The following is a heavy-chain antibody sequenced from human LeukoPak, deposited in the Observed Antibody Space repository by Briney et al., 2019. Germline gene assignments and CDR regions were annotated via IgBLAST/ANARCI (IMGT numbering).Heavy chain of an antibody. CDR1: GGSITNYY. V-gene: IGHV4-59*08. J-gene: IGHJ4*02. CDR3: ARQGELAIDY. D-gene: IGHD1-26*01. Sequence: SETLPLTCSVSGGSITNYYWSWIRQSPGKGLEWIGFIYSTGRTNYNPSLQSRVTMSIDTSKNQFSLKLSSVTAADTAVYYCARQGELAIDYWGQGTLVTVSS. CDR2: IYSTGRT.